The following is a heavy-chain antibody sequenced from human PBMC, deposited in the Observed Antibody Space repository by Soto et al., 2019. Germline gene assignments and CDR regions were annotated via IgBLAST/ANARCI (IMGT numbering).Heavy chain of an antibody. D-gene: IGHD6-13*01. V-gene: IGHV3-74*01. CDR3: ARAAIAAAATTHWYFDL. J-gene: IGHJ2*01. CDR1: GFTFSSYW. Sequence: EVQLVESGGGLVQPGGSLRLSCAASGFTFSSYWMHWVRQAPGKGLVWVSRINSDGSSTSYADSVKGRFTISRDNAKNMLYLQMNSLRAEDTAVYYCARAAIAAAATTHWYFDLWGRGTLVTVSS. CDR2: INSDGSST.